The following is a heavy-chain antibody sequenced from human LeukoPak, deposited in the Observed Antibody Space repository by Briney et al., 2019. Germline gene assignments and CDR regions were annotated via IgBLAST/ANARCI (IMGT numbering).Heavy chain of an antibody. J-gene: IGHJ5*02. CDR3: AKGSSGYFLDL. Sequence: PGGSLRLSCAVSGFTLSNYGMSWVRQAPGKGLEWVSAISNDGGGTTYADFVKGRFTISRDNSKNTLFLQMNSLRAEDTALYYCAKGSSGYFLDLWGHGTLVTVSS. D-gene: IGHD3-22*01. V-gene: IGHV3-23*01. CDR1: GFTLSNYG. CDR2: ISNDGGGT.